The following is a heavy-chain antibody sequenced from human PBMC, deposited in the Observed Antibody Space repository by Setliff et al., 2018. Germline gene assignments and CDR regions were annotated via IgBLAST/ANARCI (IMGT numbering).Heavy chain of an antibody. CDR3: ARHKSNGSGSYPSLYMDV. J-gene: IGHJ6*03. CDR1: GGSISSGSYY. CDR2: IYTGGTT. Sequence: PSETLSLTCSVSGGSISSGSYYWTWIRQPAGKGLEWIGHIYTGGTTKYNPSLKSRVTISVDAPDNQFSVKLSSVTAADTAVYYCARHKSNGSGSYPSLYMDVWGKGIMVTVSS. V-gene: IGHV4-61*09. D-gene: IGHD3-10*01.